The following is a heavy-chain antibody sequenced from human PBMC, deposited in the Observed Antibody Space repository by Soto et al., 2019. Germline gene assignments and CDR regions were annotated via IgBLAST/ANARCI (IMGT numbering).Heavy chain of an antibody. CDR1: GGSISSSSYY. J-gene: IGHJ3*02. D-gene: IGHD2-2*01. CDR3: ARDSRYCTRTSCSALDAIDI. CDR2: IFYSGST. Sequence: SETLSLTCTVSGGSISSSSYYWGWIRQPPGKGLEWIGSIFYSGSTYYNPSLKSRVTISVDTSKNQFSLKLSSVTAADTAVYYCARDSRYCTRTSCSALDAIDIWGQGTMVTVSS. V-gene: IGHV4-39*02.